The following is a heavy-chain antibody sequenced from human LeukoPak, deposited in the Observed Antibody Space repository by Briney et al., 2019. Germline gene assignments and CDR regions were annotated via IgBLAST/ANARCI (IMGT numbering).Heavy chain of an antibody. V-gene: IGHV4-34*01. CDR2: INHSGST. CDR1: GGSFSGYY. Sequence: SETLSLTCAVYGGSFSGYYWSWIRQPPGKGLEWIGEINHSGSTNYNPSLKSRVTISVDTSKNQFSLKLSSVTAADTAVYYCARGHRYFSGGSCSTALSYWGQGTLVTVSS. CDR3: ARGHRYFSGGSCSTALSY. D-gene: IGHD2-15*01. J-gene: IGHJ4*02.